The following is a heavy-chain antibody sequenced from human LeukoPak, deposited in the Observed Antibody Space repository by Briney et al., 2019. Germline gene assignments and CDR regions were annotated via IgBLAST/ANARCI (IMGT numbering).Heavy chain of an antibody. J-gene: IGHJ4*02. CDR2: INAGNGNT. D-gene: IGHD5-18*01. V-gene: IGHV1-3*01. CDR3: ARVDSYGRFSWYYFDY. CDR1: GYTFTSYG. Sequence: ASVKVACKASGYTFTSYGIHWVRQAPGQRLEWMGWINAGNGNTKYSQKFQGRVTMTRDTSTSTVYMELSSLRSEDTAVYYCARVDSYGRFSWYYFDYWGQGTLVTVSS.